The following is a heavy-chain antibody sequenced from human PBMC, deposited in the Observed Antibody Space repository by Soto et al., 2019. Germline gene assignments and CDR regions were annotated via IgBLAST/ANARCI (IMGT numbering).Heavy chain of an antibody. CDR2: VYYSGST. CDR1: GGSISSSY. J-gene: IGHJ3*02. D-gene: IGHD6-6*01. CDR3: ARESSDDAFDI. Sequence: ETLWITCTMTGGSISSSYLGWIRDTPGKGLEWIGYVYYSGSTNYNPSLKSRVTISVDTSKNQFSLKLSSVTAADTVVYYCARESSDDAFDIWGQGTMVTVPS. V-gene: IGHV4-59*12.